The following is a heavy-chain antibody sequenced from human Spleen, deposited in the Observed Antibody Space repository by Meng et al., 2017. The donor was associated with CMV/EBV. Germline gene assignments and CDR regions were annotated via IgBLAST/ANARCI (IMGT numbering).Heavy chain of an antibody. Sequence: ETLSLTCAASGFIFRTYWMHWVRQVPGKGLVWVSGIRNDGTTTYYADSVKGRFTISRDNAKNTLFLQMNSLRVEDTAVYYCARGLSNNWFDSWGRGSLVTVSS. J-gene: IGHJ5*01. CDR2: IRNDGTTT. CDR1: GFIFRTYW. CDR3: ARGLSNNWFDS. V-gene: IGHV3-74*01.